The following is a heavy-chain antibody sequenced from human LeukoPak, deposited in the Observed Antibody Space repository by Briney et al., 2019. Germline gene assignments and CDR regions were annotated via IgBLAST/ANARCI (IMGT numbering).Heavy chain of an antibody. Sequence: GSSVKVSCKASGGTFSSYAISWVRQAPGQGLEWMGGIIPIFGTANYAQKFQGRVTITADESTSTAYMELSSLRSEDTAVYYCARDSLPEYCSNTYCVGPDYWGQGTLVTVSS. CDR1: GGTFSSYA. J-gene: IGHJ4*02. D-gene: IGHD2-2*01. CDR3: ARDSLPEYCSNTYCVGPDY. CDR2: IIPIFGTA. V-gene: IGHV1-69*01.